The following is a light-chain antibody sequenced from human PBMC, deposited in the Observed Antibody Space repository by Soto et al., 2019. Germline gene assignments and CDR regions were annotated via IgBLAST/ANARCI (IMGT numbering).Light chain of an antibody. CDR3: QQYNNWPPWT. V-gene: IGKV3-15*01. CDR2: GAS. J-gene: IGKJ1*01. Sequence: EIEMTQSPATLSVSPGARATLSCRASQSVRDNLAWYQQKPGQAPRLLIYGASTRATGIPARFSGSGSGTEFTLTISSLQSEDFAVYYCQQYNNWPPWTFGRGTKVEIK. CDR1: QSVRDN.